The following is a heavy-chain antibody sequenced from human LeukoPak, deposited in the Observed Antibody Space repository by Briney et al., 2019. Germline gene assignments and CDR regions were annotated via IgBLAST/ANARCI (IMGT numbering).Heavy chain of an antibody. D-gene: IGHD3-16*01. V-gene: IGHV3-21*01. Sequence: GGSLRLSCSASGFTFSDYDMNWVRQAPGKGLEWVSSISYLSSHVYYGDSVKGRFSISRDNAKNSLYLQMNSLGAEDTAIYYCGRAFPPLRTSSAGDLWGQGILVTVSA. CDR2: ISYLSSHV. CDR1: GFTFSDYD. J-gene: IGHJ4*02. CDR3: GRAFPPLRTSSAGDL.